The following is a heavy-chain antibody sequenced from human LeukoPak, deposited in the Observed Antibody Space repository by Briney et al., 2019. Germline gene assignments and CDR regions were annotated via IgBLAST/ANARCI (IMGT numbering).Heavy chain of an antibody. CDR1: GDSLNTYY. J-gene: IGHJ5*02. CDR2: VASSGTS. D-gene: IGHD2-21*02. CDR3: PRVVRGVVTSQWFDP. V-gene: IGHV4-59*01. Sequence: SETLSLTCTVSGDSLNTYYWSWIRQTPGKELEWIGFVASSGTSNYNPPLKSRARISIDTSKNQFSLALTSGPPADTAVYYCPRVVRGVVTSQWFDPWGQGTLVSVSS.